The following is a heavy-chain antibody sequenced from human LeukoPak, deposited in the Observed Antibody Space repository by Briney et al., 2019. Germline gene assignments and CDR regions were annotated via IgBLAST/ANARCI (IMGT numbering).Heavy chain of an antibody. V-gene: IGHV3-11*01. Sequence: GGSLRLSCAASGFTFSDYYMSWIRQATGKGLEWVSYISSSGSTIYYADSVKGRFTISRDNAKNSLYLQMNSLRAEDTAVYYCASGPLLRYFDWSRGDGMDVWGQGTTVTVSS. CDR1: GFTFSDYY. D-gene: IGHD3-9*01. J-gene: IGHJ6*02. CDR3: ASGPLLRYFDWSRGDGMDV. CDR2: ISSSGSTI.